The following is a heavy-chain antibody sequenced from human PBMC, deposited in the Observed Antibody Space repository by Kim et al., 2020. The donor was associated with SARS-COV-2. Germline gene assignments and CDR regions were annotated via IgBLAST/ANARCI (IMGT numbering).Heavy chain of an antibody. D-gene: IGHD3-9*01. Sequence: GGSLRLSCAASGFTFSSYGMHWVRQAPGKGLEWVAVISYDGSNKYYADSVKGRFTISRDNSKNTLYLQMNSLRAEDTAMYYCAKDLPLLRYFDWFTTPPIDAFDIWGQGTMVTVSS. CDR3: AKDLPLLRYFDWFTTPPIDAFDI. CDR2: ISYDGSNK. CDR1: GFTFSSYG. J-gene: IGHJ3*02. V-gene: IGHV3-30*18.